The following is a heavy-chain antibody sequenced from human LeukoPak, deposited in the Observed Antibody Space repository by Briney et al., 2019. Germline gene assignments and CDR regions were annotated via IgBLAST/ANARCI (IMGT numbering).Heavy chain of an antibody. Sequence: GESLKISCKGSGYSFTTHWITWVRQMPGKGLEWMGIIYPGDSDTRYSPSFQGQVTISADRSINTAYLQWSSLKASDTAMYYCARRSSIAEYFQVWGQGTLVTVSS. D-gene: IGHD6-19*01. CDR2: IYPGDSDT. V-gene: IGHV5-51*01. CDR1: GYSFTTHW. J-gene: IGHJ1*01. CDR3: ARRSSIAEYFQV.